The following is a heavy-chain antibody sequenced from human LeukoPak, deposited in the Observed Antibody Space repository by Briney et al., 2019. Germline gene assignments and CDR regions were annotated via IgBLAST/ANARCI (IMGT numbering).Heavy chain of an antibody. V-gene: IGHV2-70*11. Sequence: TLSLTCTVSGGSISSYYWSWIRQPPGKALEWLARIDWDDDKYYSTSLKTRLTISKDTSKNQVVLTMTNMDPVDTATYYCARIVLTGTYYYYYYMDVWGKGTTVTVSS. CDR1: GGSISSYYW. J-gene: IGHJ6*03. CDR3: ARIVLTGTYYYYYYMDV. D-gene: IGHD1-20*01. CDR2: IDWDDDK.